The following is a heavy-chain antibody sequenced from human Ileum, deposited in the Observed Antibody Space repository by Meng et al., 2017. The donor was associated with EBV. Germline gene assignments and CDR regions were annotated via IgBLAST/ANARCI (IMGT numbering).Heavy chain of an antibody. D-gene: IGHD1-14*01. CDR2: IYYSGNT. Sequence: QVPRQGSGPGVVKPSQTLSPTCTVSVVSLCSGGYFWSWIRQPPGKGLEWIGYIYYSGNTYYKPSLKSRVTMSVDTSKNKFSLKLSSVTAADTAVYYCARSLTTPYYFDDWGQGTLVTVSS. V-gene: IGHV4-30-4*01. CDR1: VVSLCSGGYF. CDR3: ARSLTTPYYFDD. J-gene: IGHJ4*02.